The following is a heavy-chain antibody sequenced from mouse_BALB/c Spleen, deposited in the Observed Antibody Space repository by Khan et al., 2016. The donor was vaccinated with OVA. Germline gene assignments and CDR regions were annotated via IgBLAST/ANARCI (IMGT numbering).Heavy chain of an antibody. CDR1: GYAFTDYL. D-gene: IGHD3-2*02. Sequence: QVRLQQSGAELVRPGTSVKVSCKASGYAFTDYLIEWLKQRPGQGLEWIGVINPGSGGTHYNEEFMDRATLTADKSSSPAYMQLSSLTADDSAVEFCSRSGYGFGAYWGPGTLVTVSA. J-gene: IGHJ3*01. CDR2: INPGSGGT. V-gene: IGHV1-54*01. CDR3: SRSGYGFGAY.